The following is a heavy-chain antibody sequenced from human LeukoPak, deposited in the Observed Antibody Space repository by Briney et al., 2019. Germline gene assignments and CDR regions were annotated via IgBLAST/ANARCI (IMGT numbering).Heavy chain of an antibody. V-gene: IGHV1-69*01. Sequence: SVKVSCKASGGTFSSYAISWVRQAPGQGLEWMGGIIPIFGTANYAQKFQDRVTITADESTSTVYVELSSLRSEGTAVYYCASMFPEWDPYYFDYWGQGTLVTVSS. CDR1: GGTFSSYA. J-gene: IGHJ4*02. D-gene: IGHD1-26*01. CDR2: IIPIFGTA. CDR3: ASMFPEWDPYYFDY.